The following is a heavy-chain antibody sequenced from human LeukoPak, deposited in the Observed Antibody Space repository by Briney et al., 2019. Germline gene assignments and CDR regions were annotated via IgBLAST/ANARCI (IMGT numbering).Heavy chain of an antibody. V-gene: IGHV3-23*01. Sequence: GGSLRLSCAVSGITLSNYGMSWVRQAPGKGLEWVAGISDRGSRTNYADSVKGRFTISTDHPKNTLYLQMNSLSAEDTAVYFCAKRGVVIRVILVGFHKEAYYFDSWGQGALVTVSS. D-gene: IGHD3-22*01. J-gene: IGHJ4*02. CDR1: GITLSNYG. CDR2: ISDRGSRT. CDR3: AKRGVVIRVILVGFHKEAYYFDS.